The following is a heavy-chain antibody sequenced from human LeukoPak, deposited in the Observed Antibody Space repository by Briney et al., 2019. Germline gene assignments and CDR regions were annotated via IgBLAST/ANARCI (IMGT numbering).Heavy chain of an antibody. J-gene: IGHJ1*01. CDR2: VSYDGGTT. D-gene: IGHD6-25*01. CDR3: AKEPSSYSSGWYFED. V-gene: IGHV3-30*18. CDR1: GFTFRNYG. Sequence: GGSLRLSCAASGFTFRNYGMQWVRQAPGKGLEWVAVVSYDGGTTFYADSVKGRFTISRDNSKNTLDLQMFSLRVEDTAVYYCAKEPSSYSSGWYFEDWGQGTLVTVSS.